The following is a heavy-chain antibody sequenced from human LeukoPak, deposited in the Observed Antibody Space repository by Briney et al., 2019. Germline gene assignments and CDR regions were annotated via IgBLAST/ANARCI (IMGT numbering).Heavy chain of an antibody. Sequence: SVKVSCKASGGTFSSYAISWERQAPGQGLEWMGGIIPIFGTANYAQKFQGRVTITADESTSTAYMELSSLRSEDTAVYYCATATIFGVVAYFDYWGQGTLVTVSS. CDR3: ATATIFGVVAYFDY. CDR2: IIPIFGTA. V-gene: IGHV1-69*01. CDR1: GGTFSSYA. J-gene: IGHJ4*02. D-gene: IGHD3-3*01.